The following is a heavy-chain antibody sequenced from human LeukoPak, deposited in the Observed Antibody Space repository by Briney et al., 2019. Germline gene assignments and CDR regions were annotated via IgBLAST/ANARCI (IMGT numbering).Heavy chain of an antibody. CDR3: AKVVQWQTFDY. CDR2: ISGSGGST. V-gene: IGHV3-23*01. Sequence: GGSLRLSCTVSGFTVSSDSMSWVRQAPGKGLEWVSAISGSGGSTYYADSVKGRFTISRDNSKNTLYLQMNSLRAEDTAVYYCAKVVQWQTFDYWGQGTLVTVSS. CDR1: GFTVSSDS. D-gene: IGHD6-19*01. J-gene: IGHJ4*02.